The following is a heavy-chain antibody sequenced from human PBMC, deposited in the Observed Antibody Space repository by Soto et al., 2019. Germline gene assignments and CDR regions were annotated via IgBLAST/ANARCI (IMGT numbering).Heavy chain of an antibody. V-gene: IGHV4-30-4*01. CDR1: GGSISSDNYY. CDR2: IYYSGST. Sequence: SETLSLTCTVSGGSISSDNYYWSWIRQPPGKGLEWIGYIYYSGSTYYNPSLKSRVTISVDTSKNQCSLKLSSVTAADTAVYYCARDWSRAYYPTWFDPWGQGILVTVSS. D-gene: IGHD3-22*01. J-gene: IGHJ5*02. CDR3: ARDWSRAYYPTWFDP.